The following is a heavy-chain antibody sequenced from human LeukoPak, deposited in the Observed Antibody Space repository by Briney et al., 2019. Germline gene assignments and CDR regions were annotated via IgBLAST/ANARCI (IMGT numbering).Heavy chain of an antibody. CDR1: GFTFSSYG. J-gene: IGHJ3*02. CDR2: ISYDGSNK. V-gene: IGHV3-30*18. Sequence: GGSLRLSCAASGFTFSSYGMHWVRQAPGKGLEWVAVISYDGSNKYYADSVKGRLTISRDNSKNTLYPQMNGLRAEDTAVYYCAKDRGRYYDIPTYAFDIWGQGTMVTVSS. D-gene: IGHD3-9*01. CDR3: AKDRGRYYDIPTYAFDI.